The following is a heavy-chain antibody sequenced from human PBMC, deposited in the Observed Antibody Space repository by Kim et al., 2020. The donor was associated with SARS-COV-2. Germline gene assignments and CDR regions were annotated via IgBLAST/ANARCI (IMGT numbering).Heavy chain of an antibody. CDR2: ISYDGSTK. J-gene: IGHJ4*02. CDR3: AKDQEIEGYSNSWEMSHFDY. Sequence: GGSLRLSCAASGFNFSIYGMHWVRQAPGKGLEWVAVISYDGSTKYYEDSVKGRFTISRNNSKNTLYLQLNSLRAEDTAVYYCAKDQEIEGYSNSWEMSHFDYWGQGTLVTVSS. CDR1: GFNFSIYG. D-gene: IGHD6-13*01. V-gene: IGHV3-33*05.